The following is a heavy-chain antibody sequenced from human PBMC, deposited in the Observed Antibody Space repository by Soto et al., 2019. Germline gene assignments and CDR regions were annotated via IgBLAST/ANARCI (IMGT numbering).Heavy chain of an antibody. J-gene: IGHJ3*02. D-gene: IGHD6-13*01. V-gene: IGHV4-39*01. CDR1: GGSISSSSYY. CDR2: IYYSGST. CDR3: AGRQYSSSWYADAFAI. Sequence: QLQLQESGPGLVKPSETLSLTCTVSGGSISSSSYYWGWIRQPPGKGLEWIGSIYYSGSTYYNPSLRPLATISGDTPKNPCPRELSSVTAAATAVYYGAGRQYSSSWYADAFAIWGQGTMVTVSS.